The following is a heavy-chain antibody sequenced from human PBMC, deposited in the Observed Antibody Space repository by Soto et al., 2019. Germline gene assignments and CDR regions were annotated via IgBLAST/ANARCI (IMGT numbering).Heavy chain of an antibody. CDR2: ISGYNGNT. J-gene: IGHJ6*02. V-gene: IGHV1-18*01. CDR3: AREGQAPYYYYGMDV. Sequence: QVQVVQSGDEVKKPGAPVKVSCKASGYTFTNYGFSWVRQAPGQGLEWMGWISGYNGNTKYAEKFQGRVTMTTDTSTSTAHMELRSLRSDDTAVYYCAREGQAPYYYYGMDVWGQGTPVTVSS. CDR1: GYTFTNYG.